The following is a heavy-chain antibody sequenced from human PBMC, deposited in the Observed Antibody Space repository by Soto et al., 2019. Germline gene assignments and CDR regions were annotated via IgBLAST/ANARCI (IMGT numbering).Heavy chain of an antibody. Sequence: PGGSLILSCVASGITFSSHSVNWVRQAPGKGLEWVSSISRGSDYIYYRDSVKGRFTISRDNAKNSLYLQMNSLRVEDTAVYYCARDMYAYGFFDYWGQGTLVTVSS. CDR3: ARDMYAYGFFDY. J-gene: IGHJ4*02. D-gene: IGHD3-10*01. CDR1: GITFSSHS. CDR2: ISRGSDYI. V-gene: IGHV3-21*01.